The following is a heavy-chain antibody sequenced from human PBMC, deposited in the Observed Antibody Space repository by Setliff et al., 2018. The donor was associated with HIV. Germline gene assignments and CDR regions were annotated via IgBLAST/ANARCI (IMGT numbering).Heavy chain of an antibody. V-gene: IGHV1-3*01. CDR1: GYIFTSYV. D-gene: IGHD2-21*01. CDR3: ARDPLISNSFDL. J-gene: IGHJ3*01. CDR2: ISGDNGDT. Sequence: ASVKVSCKASGYIFTSYVIHWVRQAPGQRLEWMGWISGDNGDTKYSQKFQGRVTITRDTSASTAYMEVSRLRSEDTAVYYCARDPLISNSFDLWVQGTMVTVSS.